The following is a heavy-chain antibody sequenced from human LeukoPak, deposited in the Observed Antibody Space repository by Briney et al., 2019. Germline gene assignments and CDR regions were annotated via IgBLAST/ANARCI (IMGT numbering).Heavy chain of an antibody. D-gene: IGHD1-26*01. CDR1: GGTFSSYA. CDR2: IIPIFGTA. CDR3: AGAIVGARHPSPYYFDY. J-gene: IGHJ4*02. Sequence: ASVKVSCKASGGTFSSYAISWVRQAPGQGLGWMGGIIPIFGTANYAQKFQGRVTITADESTSTAYMELSSLRSEDTAVYYCAGAIVGARHPSPYYFDYWGQGTLVTVSS. V-gene: IGHV1-69*13.